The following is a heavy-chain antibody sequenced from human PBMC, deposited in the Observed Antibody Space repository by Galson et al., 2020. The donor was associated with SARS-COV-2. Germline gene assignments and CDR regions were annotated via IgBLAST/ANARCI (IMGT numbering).Heavy chain of an antibody. CDR3: AREVDVGSSSDAFYI. CDR1: GGSISTIGSF. V-gene: IGHV4-31*03. J-gene: IGHJ3*02. D-gene: IGHD1-26*01. CDR2: IHYNGNS. Sequence: SETLSLTCTVSGGSISTIGSFWGWIRQRPEKGLEWIGYIHYNGNSYYNPSLKSRVIISRDTSKNQFSLKLNSVTAADTAVYYCAREVDVGSSSDAFYIWGQVTMVTVSS.